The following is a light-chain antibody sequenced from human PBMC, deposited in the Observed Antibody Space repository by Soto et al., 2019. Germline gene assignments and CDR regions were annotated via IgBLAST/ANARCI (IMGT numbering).Light chain of an antibody. V-gene: IGLV3-1*01. J-gene: IGLJ2*01. CDR1: NLWDTY. CDR3: QAWHSSTAPVV. Sequence: SYELTQPPSVSVSPGQTATITCCGENLWDTYACWFQQKPGQSPVLVIYQDNRRPSGIPERFSGSNSGNTATLTISGTQAMDEADYYCQAWHSSTAPVVFGGWTKLTVL. CDR2: QDN.